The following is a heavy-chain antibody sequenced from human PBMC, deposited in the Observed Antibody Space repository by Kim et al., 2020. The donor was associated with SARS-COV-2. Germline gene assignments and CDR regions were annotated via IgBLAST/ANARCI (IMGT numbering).Heavy chain of an antibody. CDR2: IKQDGSDK. Sequence: GGSLRLSCEASGYTFDNHWMTWVRQAPGKGLEWVANIKQDGSDKYYLGSVEGRFTISRDNAKNSLVLEMNNLRAEDTAVYYCARDRTEYYDILTDYYHGMDVWGQGTTVAVSS. CDR1: GYTFDNHW. V-gene: IGHV3-7*01. CDR3: ARDRTEYYDILTDYYHGMDV. J-gene: IGHJ6*02. D-gene: IGHD3-9*01.